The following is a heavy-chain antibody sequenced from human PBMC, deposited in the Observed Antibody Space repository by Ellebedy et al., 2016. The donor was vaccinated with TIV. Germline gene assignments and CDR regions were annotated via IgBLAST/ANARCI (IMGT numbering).Heavy chain of an antibody. Sequence: AASVKVSCKVSGYSLTELSMHWVRHAPGKGLEWMGGFDPEDGETTYAQKFQGRIILTEDTSSDTAYMELSNLRSEDTAVYFCATDSSKSRLVMVASAQAFDVWGQGTLVTVSS. D-gene: IGHD2-21*01. J-gene: IGHJ3*01. V-gene: IGHV1-24*01. CDR3: ATDSSKSRLVMVASAQAFDV. CDR2: FDPEDGET. CDR1: GYSLTELS.